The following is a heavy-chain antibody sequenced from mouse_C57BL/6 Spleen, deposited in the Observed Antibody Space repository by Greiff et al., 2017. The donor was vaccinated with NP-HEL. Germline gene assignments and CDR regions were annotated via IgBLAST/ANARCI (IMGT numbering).Heavy chain of an antibody. CDR3: AAITTVVARYFDV. V-gene: IGHV1-54*01. CDR2: INPGSGGT. D-gene: IGHD1-1*01. J-gene: IGHJ1*03. Sequence: VQLQQSGAELVRPGTSVKVSCKASGYAFTNYLIEWVKQRPGQGLEWIGVINPGSGGTNYNEKFKGKATLTADKSSSTAYMQLSSLTSEDSAVYFGAAITTVVARYFDVWGTGTTVTVSS. CDR1: GYAFTNYL.